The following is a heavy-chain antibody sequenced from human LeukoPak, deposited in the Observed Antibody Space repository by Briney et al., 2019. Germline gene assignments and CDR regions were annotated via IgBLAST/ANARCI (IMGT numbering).Heavy chain of an antibody. CDR3: AREVLTYYDY. CDR1: GCTFPSYG. D-gene: IGHD3-9*01. V-gene: IGHV1-18*04. J-gene: IGHJ4*02. CDR2: ISAYNGNT. Sequence: ASVNVSCLASGCTFPSYGMSWVRQAPGPGLEGMGWISAYNGNTNYAQKLQGRVTMATDTSTSTAYMELRSLRSDDTAVYYCAREVLTYYDYWGQGTLVTVSS.